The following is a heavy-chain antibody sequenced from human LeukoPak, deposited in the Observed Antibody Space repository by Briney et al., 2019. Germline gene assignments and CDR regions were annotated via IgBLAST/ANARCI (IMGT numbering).Heavy chain of an antibody. CDR2: INAGNGNT. J-gene: IGHJ4*02. CDR1: GYTFTSYA. V-gene: IGHV1-3*01. Sequence: GASVKVSCEASGYTFTSYAMHWVRQAPGQRLEWMGWINAGNGNTKYSQKFQGRVTITRDTSASTAYMELSSLRSEDTAVYYCAREEWLVPFDYWGQGTLVTVSS. CDR3: AREEWLVPFDY. D-gene: IGHD6-19*01.